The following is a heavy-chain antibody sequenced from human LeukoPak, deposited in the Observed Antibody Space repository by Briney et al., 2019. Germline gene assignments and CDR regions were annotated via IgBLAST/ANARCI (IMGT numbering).Heavy chain of an antibody. CDR3: ARHSQYGSGTSYYYHYMDV. V-gene: IGHV4-39*01. Sequence: SETLSLTCSVSGGSISSSSYYWGWIRQPPGKGLEWIGSIYYGGSTYYNPSLKSRVTISVDTSKNQFSLKLSSVTAADTAVYYCARHSQYGSGTSYYYHYMDVWGKGTTVTVSS. J-gene: IGHJ6*03. CDR2: IYYGGST. D-gene: IGHD3-10*01. CDR1: GGSISSSSYY.